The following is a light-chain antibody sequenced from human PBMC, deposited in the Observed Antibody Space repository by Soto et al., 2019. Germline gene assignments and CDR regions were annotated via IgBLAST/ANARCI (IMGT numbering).Light chain of an antibody. Sequence: ELKVTKSPATLYVSHVNRATLSCRAIQSISNYLAWYQQKPGQAPRLLIYDASTRATGIPDRFRGSGSGTDFTLTISSLQSEDSALYYCQQYKNWPRTFGQGTKVDIK. CDR2: DAS. CDR3: QQYKNWPRT. CDR1: QSISNY. V-gene: IGKV3-15*01. J-gene: IGKJ1*01.